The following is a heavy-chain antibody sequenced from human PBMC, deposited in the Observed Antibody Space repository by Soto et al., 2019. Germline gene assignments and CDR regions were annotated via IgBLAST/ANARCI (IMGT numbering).Heavy chain of an antibody. CDR2: ISADNGNT. CDR1: GYTFTSYG. V-gene: IGHV1-18*01. Sequence: QVQLVQSGAEVEKPGASVKVSCKASGYTFTSYGISWVRHAPGQGLEWMGWISADNGNTNYAQKLQGRVTMTTDTSPSTAYMELRSLRSDDTAVFYCARDAEYYYGSGSYRLDYWGQGTLVTVSA. CDR3: ARDAEYYYGSGSYRLDY. D-gene: IGHD3-10*01. J-gene: IGHJ4*02.